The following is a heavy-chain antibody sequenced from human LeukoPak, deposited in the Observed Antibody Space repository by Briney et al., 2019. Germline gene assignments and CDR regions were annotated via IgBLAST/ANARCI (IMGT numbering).Heavy chain of an antibody. CDR1: GGSISSYY. J-gene: IGHJ5*02. D-gene: IGHD6-13*01. Sequence: SETLSLTCTVSGGSISSYYWSWIRQPAGKGLESIGRIYTSGSTNYNPSLKSRVTMSVDTSKNQFSLKLSSVTAADTAVYYCARTYSSSWYGNWFDPWGQGTLVTVSS. CDR3: ARTYSSSWYGNWFDP. V-gene: IGHV4-4*07. CDR2: IYTSGST.